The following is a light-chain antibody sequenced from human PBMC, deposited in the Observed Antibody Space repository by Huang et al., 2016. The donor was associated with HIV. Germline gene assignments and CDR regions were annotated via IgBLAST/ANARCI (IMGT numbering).Light chain of an antibody. J-gene: IGKJ1*01. CDR2: GTC. CDR1: QSVSGN. Sequence: EIVLTQSPATLSVSPGERATLSCMASQSVSGNLAWYQHKTGQAPRLLIYGTCVRATGIPARLSGSGAGTEFTLTISSLQSEDFVVYYCHQYNDWPPWTFGQGTKVEVK. CDR3: HQYNDWPPWT. V-gene: IGKV3-15*01.